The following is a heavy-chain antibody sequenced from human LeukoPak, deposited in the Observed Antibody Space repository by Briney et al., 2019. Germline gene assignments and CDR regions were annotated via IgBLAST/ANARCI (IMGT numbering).Heavy chain of an antibody. J-gene: IGHJ4*02. CDR1: GYTFTGYY. CDR2: INPNSGGT. CDR3: AREVSWGLLDY. V-gene: IGHV1-2*06. D-gene: IGHD1-26*01. Sequence: GGSLRLSCAASGYTFTGYYMHWVRQAPGQGLEWMGRINPNSGGTNYAQKFQGRVTMTRDTSISTAYMELSRLRSDDTAVYYCAREVSWGLLDYWGQGTLVTVSS.